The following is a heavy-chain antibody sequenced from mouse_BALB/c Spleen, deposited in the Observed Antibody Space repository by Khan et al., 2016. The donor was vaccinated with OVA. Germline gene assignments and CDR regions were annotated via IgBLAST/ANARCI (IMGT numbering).Heavy chain of an antibody. CDR1: GYSITSDYA. CDR2: ISSSGST. Sequence: VQLKQSGLGLVKPSQSLSLTCTVTGYSITSDYAWNWIRQFPGNKLEWMGYISSSGSTNYNPALKSRISITRDTSKNQFFLQLNSVTTEDTATYYCASDGSRYNYDMDYWGQGTSVTVSS. J-gene: IGHJ4*01. D-gene: IGHD2-3*01. V-gene: IGHV3-2*02. CDR3: ASDGSRYNYDMDY.